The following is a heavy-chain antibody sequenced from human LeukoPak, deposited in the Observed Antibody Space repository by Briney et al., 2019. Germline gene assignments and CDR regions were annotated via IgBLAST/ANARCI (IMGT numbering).Heavy chain of an antibody. CDR3: ARNRYYYDSSGSSPLYLSYYYTDV. D-gene: IGHD3-22*01. V-gene: IGHV3-20*04. J-gene: IGHJ6*03. CDR2: INWNGGTT. CDR1: EFNFDDYA. Sequence: GGSLRLSCEASEFNFDDYAIAWVRQAPGKGLEWVAGINWNGGTTSYADSVKGRFTISRDNAKNSLYLQMNSLRAEDAALYYCARNRYYYDSSGSSPLYLSYYYTDVWGKGTTVTVSS.